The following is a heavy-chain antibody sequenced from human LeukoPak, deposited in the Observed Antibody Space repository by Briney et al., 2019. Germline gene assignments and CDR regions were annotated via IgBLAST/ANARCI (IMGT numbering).Heavy chain of an antibody. D-gene: IGHD6-19*01. CDR2: ISYDGSNK. CDR1: GFTFSSYA. CDR3: ARDYSTLWEHSSGWYGADY. J-gene: IGHJ4*02. V-gene: IGHV3-30-3*01. Sequence: GGSLRLSCAASGFTFSSYAMHWVRQAPGKGLEWVAVISYDGSNKYYADSVKGRFTISRDNSKNTLYLQMNSLRAEDTAVYYCARDYSTLWEHSSGWYGADYWGQGTLVTVSS.